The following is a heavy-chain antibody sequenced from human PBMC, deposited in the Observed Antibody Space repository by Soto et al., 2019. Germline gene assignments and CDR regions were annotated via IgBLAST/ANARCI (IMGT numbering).Heavy chain of an antibody. CDR1: GFSFSSYW. CDR3: AKREGNTYGLFH. V-gene: IGHV3-74*01. Sequence: VQLVESGGGLVQPGGSPRLSCAASGFSFSSYWIHWVRQAPGKGLVWVSRIKTDGSSTDYADSVKGRFTISRDNAKNTLYLQMNSLRAEDTAVYYCAKREGNTYGLFHWGQGTLVTVSS. J-gene: IGHJ4*02. D-gene: IGHD5-18*01. CDR2: IKTDGSST.